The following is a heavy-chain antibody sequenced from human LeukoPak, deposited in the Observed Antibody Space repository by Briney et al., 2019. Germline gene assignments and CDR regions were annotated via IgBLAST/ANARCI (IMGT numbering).Heavy chain of an antibody. V-gene: IGHV1-18*01. CDR3: ARNWNYMPYY. CDR2: ISAYNGNT. CDR1: GYSFTSYG. J-gene: IGHJ4*02. Sequence: ASVKVSYKPSGYSFTSYGISRVRQDPRQGLEWIGWISAYNGNTNYAQKLQGRVTMTTDTSTSTAYIELRSLRSDDTAVYYCARNWNYMPYYWGQGTLVTVSS. D-gene: IGHD1-7*01.